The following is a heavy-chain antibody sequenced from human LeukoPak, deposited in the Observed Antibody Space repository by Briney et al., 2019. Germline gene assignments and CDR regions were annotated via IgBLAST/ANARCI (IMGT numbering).Heavy chain of an antibody. Sequence: ASVKVSCKAAGYSFTDHHIHWVRQAPGQGLEWMGWINPNSDGTNYAQNFQYRVTLTTDTSTSTAYMEVSRLTSADTAVYYCARSIGYYDILTAYYRTSRFDSWGQGTLVTVSS. J-gene: IGHJ4*02. CDR1: GYSFTDHH. CDR2: INPNSDGT. V-gene: IGHV1-2*02. D-gene: IGHD3-9*01. CDR3: ARSIGYYDILTAYYRTSRFDS.